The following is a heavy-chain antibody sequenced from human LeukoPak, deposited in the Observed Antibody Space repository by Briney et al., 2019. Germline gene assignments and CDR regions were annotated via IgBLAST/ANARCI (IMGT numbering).Heavy chain of an antibody. CDR1: GFTFSSYT. CDR3: VKFVAGNS. J-gene: IGHJ5*02. Sequence: GESLRLSCAASGFTFSSYTMSWVRQAPGKGLEWVAFIRYDGSNEYYADSVKGRFTVHRDNSKNTLFLRMNSLRIEDTAVYFCVKFVAGNSWGQGTLVTVSS. D-gene: IGHD1-14*01. V-gene: IGHV3-30*02. CDR2: IRYDGSNE.